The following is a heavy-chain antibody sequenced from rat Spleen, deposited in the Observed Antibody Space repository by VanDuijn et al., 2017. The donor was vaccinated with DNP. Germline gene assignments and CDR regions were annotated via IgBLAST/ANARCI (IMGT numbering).Heavy chain of an antibody. D-gene: IGHD1-11*01. Sequence: EVQLVESGGGLVQPGRSLKLSCAASGFTFSDYNMAWVRQTPKKGLEWVATISPSGGNTYYRDSVKGRFTISRDNAKNTLYLQMNSLRSEDTASYYCARGGRSYFDYWGQGVMVTVSS. CDR2: ISPSGGNT. V-gene: IGHV5S23*01. CDR3: ARGGRSYFDY. CDR1: GFTFSDYN. J-gene: IGHJ2*01.